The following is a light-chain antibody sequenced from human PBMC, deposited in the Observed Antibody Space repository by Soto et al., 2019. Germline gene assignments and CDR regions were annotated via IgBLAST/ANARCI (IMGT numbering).Light chain of an antibody. CDR1: QSVSSSY. CDR2: GAS. V-gene: IGKV3-20*01. CDR3: QQFGNSPYT. J-gene: IGKJ2*01. Sequence: EIVLTQSTGTLSLSPGERATLSCRASQSVSSSYLAWYQQKPGQTPKLLIYGASNRATGIPDRFSGSGSGTDFTLTISRLEPEDFAVYYCQQFGNSPYTFGQGTKLEIK.